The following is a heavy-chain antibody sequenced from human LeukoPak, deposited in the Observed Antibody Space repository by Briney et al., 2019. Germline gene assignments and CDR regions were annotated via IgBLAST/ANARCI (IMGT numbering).Heavy chain of an antibody. V-gene: IGHV1-18*01. Sequence: ASVKVSCKASVYTFTSYGISWVRQAPGQGLEWMGWISAYNGNTHYAQKLHGRVTMTTDTSTSTVYMELRSLRSDDTAVYYCARGSPPRRNYDSRGYYSYYFDYWGQGTLVTVSS. CDR2: ISAYNGNT. D-gene: IGHD3-22*01. J-gene: IGHJ4*02. CDR1: VYTFTSYG. CDR3: ARGSPPRRNYDSRGYYSYYFDY.